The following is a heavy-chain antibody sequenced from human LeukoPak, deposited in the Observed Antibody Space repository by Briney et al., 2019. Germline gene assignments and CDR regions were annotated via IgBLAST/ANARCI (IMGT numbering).Heavy chain of an antibody. V-gene: IGHV4-59*08. J-gene: IGHJ3*02. CDR2: INYSGST. CDR3: ARPRGSGRYYDFDAFDI. D-gene: IGHD3-10*01. CDR1: GGSISSYY. Sequence: SETLSLTCTVSGGSISSYYWSWIRQPPGKGLEWIGYINYSGSTSYNPSLKSRLTISINTSKNQFSLKMSSVTAADTAVYYCARPRGSGRYYDFDAFDIWGQGTMVTVSS.